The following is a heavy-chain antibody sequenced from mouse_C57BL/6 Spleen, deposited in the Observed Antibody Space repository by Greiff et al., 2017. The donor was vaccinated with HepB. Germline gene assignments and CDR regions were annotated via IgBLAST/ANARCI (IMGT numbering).Heavy chain of an antibody. CDR2: IRYDGSN. CDR1: GYSITSGYY. D-gene: IGHD2-2*01. CDR3: ARYGYDVRYAMDY. Sequence: EVKLQESGPGLVKPSQSLSLTCSVTGYSITSGYYWNWIRQFPGNKLEWMGYIRYDGSNNYNPYLKNRISITRDTSKNQFCLKLNYVTTEDTATYYCARYGYDVRYAMDYWGQGTAVTVSS. V-gene: IGHV3-6*01. J-gene: IGHJ4*01.